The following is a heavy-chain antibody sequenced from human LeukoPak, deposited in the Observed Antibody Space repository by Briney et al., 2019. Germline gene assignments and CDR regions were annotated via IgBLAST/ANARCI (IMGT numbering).Heavy chain of an antibody. CDR3: ARVADSSGWYWFDP. D-gene: IGHD6-19*01. Sequence: SQSLSLTCAISGDSVSSNSAAWNWIRQSPSRGLEWLGRTYYRSKWYNDYAVSVKSRITINPDTSKNQFSLQLNSVTPEDTAVYYCARVADSSGWYWFDPWGQGTLVTVSS. CDR2: TYYRSKWYN. V-gene: IGHV6-1*01. J-gene: IGHJ5*02. CDR1: GDSVSSNSAA.